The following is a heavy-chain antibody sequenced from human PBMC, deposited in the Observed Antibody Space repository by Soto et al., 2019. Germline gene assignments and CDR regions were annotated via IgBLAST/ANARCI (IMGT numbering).Heavy chain of an antibody. CDR1: GGTFSSYA. CDR2: IIPIFGTA. V-gene: IGHV1-69*01. CDR3: AMCLGELSGVSAFDL. Sequence: QVQLGQSGAEVKKPRSSVKVSCKASGGTFSSYAISWVRHAPGQGLEWMGWIIPIFGTANYAQKFQGRVTITAEESTRTAYMELSSLRSEDTAVYYCAMCLGELSGVSAFDLWGQGTMVTVSS. D-gene: IGHD3-16*02. J-gene: IGHJ3*01.